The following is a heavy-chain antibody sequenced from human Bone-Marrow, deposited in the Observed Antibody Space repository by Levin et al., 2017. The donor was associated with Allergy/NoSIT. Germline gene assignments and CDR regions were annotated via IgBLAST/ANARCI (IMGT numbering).Heavy chain of an antibody. Sequence: SCAASGFTFSDDYMSWIRQAPGKGLEYISYISSSGSTILYVDSVKGRFTISRDNAKNSLHLEMNSLRAEDTAMYYCARIKVTRRYWYFDLWGRGTLVTVSS. CDR2: ISSSGSTI. CDR1: GFTFSDDY. CDR3: ARIKVTRRYWYFDL. J-gene: IGHJ2*01. V-gene: IGHV3-11*01. D-gene: IGHD2-21*02.